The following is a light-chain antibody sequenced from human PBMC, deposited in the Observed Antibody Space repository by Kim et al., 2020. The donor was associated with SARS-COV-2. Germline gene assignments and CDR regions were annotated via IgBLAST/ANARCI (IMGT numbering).Light chain of an antibody. V-gene: IGKV1-39*01. CDR3: QRSYTTPLT. Sequence: AVVGDGVTTTCRTSQIISSHFKWYQQKAGGAPKLIISAASTLRGVVPSMFGGSGSETDSPLTISSLQPEDFATYFCQRSYTTPLTFGAGTKVDIK. CDR2: AAS. J-gene: IGKJ3*01. CDR1: QIISSH.